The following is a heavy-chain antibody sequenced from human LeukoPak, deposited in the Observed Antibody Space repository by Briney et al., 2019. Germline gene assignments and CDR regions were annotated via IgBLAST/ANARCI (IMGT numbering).Heavy chain of an antibody. CDR2: IIPIFGTA. D-gene: IGHD3-3*01. J-gene: IGHJ4*02. V-gene: IGHV1-69*05. CDR3: ARGRRIFGAVIRLGYQYYFDY. Sequence: ASVKVSCKASGGTFSSYAISWVRQAPGQGLEWMGGIIPIFGTASYAQKFQGRVTITRNTSISTAYMELSSLRSEDTAVYYCARGRRIFGAVIRLGYQYYFDYWGQGTLVTVSS. CDR1: GGTFSSYA.